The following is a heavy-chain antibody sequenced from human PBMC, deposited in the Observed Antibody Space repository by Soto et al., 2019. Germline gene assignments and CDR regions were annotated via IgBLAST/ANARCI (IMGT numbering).Heavy chain of an antibody. CDR3: ATAYSGGWKFDN. CDR2: ITTVSSSL. D-gene: IGHD6-19*01. V-gene: IGHV3-48*02. CDR1: GFSFSSYA. Sequence: GGSLRLSCAASGFSFSSYAMMWVRQAPGKGLEWVSYITTVSSSLYYADSVKGRFTISRDNAKNSLYLQMSNLRDEDTAVYYCATAYSGGWKFDNWGQGTLVTVSS. J-gene: IGHJ4*02.